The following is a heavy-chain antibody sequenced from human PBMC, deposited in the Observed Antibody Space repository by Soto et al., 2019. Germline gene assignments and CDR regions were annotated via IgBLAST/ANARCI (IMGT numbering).Heavy chain of an antibody. CDR2: IKQDGSEK. J-gene: IGHJ3*02. CDR3: ARGAYDYGDYVDAFDI. D-gene: IGHD4-17*01. Sequence: EVQLVESGGGLVQPGGSLRLSCVVSGFTFSNYWMSWVRQAPGKGLEWVADIKQDGSEKYYVDSVKGRFTISRDNAKKSLYLKMNSLRSEDTAMYYCARGAYDYGDYVDAFDIWGQGTMVTVSS. CDR1: GFTFSNYW. V-gene: IGHV3-7*01.